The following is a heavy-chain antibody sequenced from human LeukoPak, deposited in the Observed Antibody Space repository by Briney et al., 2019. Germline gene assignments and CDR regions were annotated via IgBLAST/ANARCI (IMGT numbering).Heavy chain of an antibody. CDR3: ARIAPYYYDSSGYYYRGPFDY. Sequence: PGGSLRLSCAASGFTFSSYSMNWVRQAPGKGLEWVSVIYSGGSTYYADSVKGRFTISRDNSKNTLYLQMNSLRAEDTAVYYCARIAPYYYDSSGYYYRGPFDYWGQGTLVTVSS. J-gene: IGHJ4*02. V-gene: IGHV3-53*01. CDR1: GFTFSSYS. CDR2: IYSGGST. D-gene: IGHD3-22*01.